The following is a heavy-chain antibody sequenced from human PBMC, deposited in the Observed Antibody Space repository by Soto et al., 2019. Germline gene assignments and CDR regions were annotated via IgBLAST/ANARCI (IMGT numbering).Heavy chain of an antibody. Sequence: VGSLRLSCAASGFTFSNACMNWVRQAPGKGLEWVGRIKSKTDGGTTDYAAPVKGRFTISRDDSKNTLYLQMNSLKTEDTAVYYCTTDKYYYDSSGYYYNYYYGMDVWGQGTTVTGSS. CDR1: GFTFSNAC. V-gene: IGHV3-15*07. D-gene: IGHD3-22*01. CDR3: TTDKYYYDSSGYYYNYYYGMDV. J-gene: IGHJ6*02. CDR2: IKSKTDGGTT.